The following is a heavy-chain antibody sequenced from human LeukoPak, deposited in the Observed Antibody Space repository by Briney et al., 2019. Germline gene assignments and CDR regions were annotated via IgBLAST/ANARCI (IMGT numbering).Heavy chain of an antibody. CDR3: ARDQTYSGSGIYTYFDY. D-gene: IGHD3-10*01. J-gene: IGHJ4*02. Sequence: SETLSLTCAVSGGSISSGGHYWSWIRQPAGKGLEYLGRISSTGSTNYNPSLRSRVTISADTSKNHFSLKLTSVTAADTAVYYCARDQTYSGSGIYTYFDYWGQGILVTVSS. CDR1: GGSISSGGHY. V-gene: IGHV4-61*02. CDR2: ISSTGST.